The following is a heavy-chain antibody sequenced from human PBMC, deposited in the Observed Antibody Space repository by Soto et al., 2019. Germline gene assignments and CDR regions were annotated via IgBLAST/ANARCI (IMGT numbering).Heavy chain of an antibody. Sequence: ASVKVSCKAPRDTFTSYYINWVRQAPGQGLEWIGVINPHGGSTVYAQKFQGRVTMTSDTSASTVYMELSSLRSEDTAIYFCARDACGRTNCFGGYFDYWGQGTPVTVSS. CDR3: ARDACGRTNCFGGYFDY. CDR2: INPHGGST. CDR1: RDTFTSYY. J-gene: IGHJ4*02. D-gene: IGHD2-2*01. V-gene: IGHV1-46*01.